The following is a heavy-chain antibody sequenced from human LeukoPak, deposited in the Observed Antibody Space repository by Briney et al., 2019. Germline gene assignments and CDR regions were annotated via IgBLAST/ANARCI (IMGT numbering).Heavy chain of an antibody. CDR3: ATYSRIGSTPDY. V-gene: IGHV4-34*01. D-gene: IGHD2-15*01. CDR1: GGSFSGYY. Sequence: SETLSLTCAVYGGSFSGYYWSWVRQPPGKGLEWIGEINHSGSTNYNPSLKSRVTISVDTSKNQFSLKLSSVTAADTAAYYCATYSRIGSTPDYWGQGTLVTVSS. CDR2: INHSGST. J-gene: IGHJ4*02.